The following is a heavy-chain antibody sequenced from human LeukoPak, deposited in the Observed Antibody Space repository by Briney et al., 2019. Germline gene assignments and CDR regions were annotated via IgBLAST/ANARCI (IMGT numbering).Heavy chain of an antibody. D-gene: IGHD6-19*01. CDR1: GFSLSTSGVG. V-gene: IGHV4-61*08. CDR2: IYYSGST. Sequence: SGPTLVKPTQTLTLTCTFSGFSLSTSGVGVGWIRQPPGKGLEWIGYIYYSGSTNYNPSLKSRVTISVDTSKNQFSLKLSSVTAADTAVYYCARNGAVAAHDAFDIWGQGTMVTVSS. J-gene: IGHJ3*02. CDR3: ARNGAVAAHDAFDI.